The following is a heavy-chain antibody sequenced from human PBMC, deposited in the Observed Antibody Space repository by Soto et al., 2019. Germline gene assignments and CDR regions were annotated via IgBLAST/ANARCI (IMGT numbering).Heavy chain of an antibody. V-gene: IGHV1-18*01. CDR1: GYTFTSYG. D-gene: IGHD3-3*01. CDR3: ARDRRFLEWLLFGPDFDY. CDR2: ISAYNGNT. J-gene: IGHJ4*02. Sequence: GASVKVSWKASGYTFTSYGISWVRQAPGQGLEWMGWISAYNGNTNYAQKLQGRVTMTTDTSTSTAYMELRSLRSDDTAVYYCARDRRFLEWLLFGPDFDYWGQGTLVTVSS.